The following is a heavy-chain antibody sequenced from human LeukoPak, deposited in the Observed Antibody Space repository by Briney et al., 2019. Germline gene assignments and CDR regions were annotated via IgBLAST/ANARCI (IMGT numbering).Heavy chain of an antibody. Sequence: PSETLSLTCTVSGGSISSYYWSWIRQPPGKGLEWIGYIYYSGSTKYNPSLKSRVSISVDTSKNQFSLKLSSVTAADTAVYYCARGAGAGYNLQPFDYRGQGTLVTVSS. CDR3: ARGAGAGYNLQPFDY. D-gene: IGHD5-24*01. CDR1: GGSISSYY. J-gene: IGHJ4*02. CDR2: IYYSGST. V-gene: IGHV4-59*08.